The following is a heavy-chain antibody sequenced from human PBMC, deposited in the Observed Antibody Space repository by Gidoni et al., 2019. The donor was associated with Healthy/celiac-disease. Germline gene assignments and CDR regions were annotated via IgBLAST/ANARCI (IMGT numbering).Heavy chain of an antibody. V-gene: IGHV4-39*01. J-gene: IGHJ4*02. Sequence: QLQLQESGPGLVKPSETLSLTCTVSGGSISSSSYYWGWIRQPPGKGREWIGSIYYSGSTYYNPSLKSRVTISVDTSKNQFSLKLSSVTAADTAVYYCARLGNSGSYYFDYWGQGTLVSVSS. CDR3: ARLGNSGSYYFDY. CDR2: IYYSGST. D-gene: IGHD1-26*01. CDR1: GGSISSSSYY.